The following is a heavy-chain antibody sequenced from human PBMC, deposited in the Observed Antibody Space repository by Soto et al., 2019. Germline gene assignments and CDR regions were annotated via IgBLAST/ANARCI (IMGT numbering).Heavy chain of an antibody. CDR3: AIAGGGMDV. CDR2: IIPILGIA. Sequence: QVQLVQSGAEVKKPGSSVKVSCKASGGTFSSYTISWVRQAPGHGLEWRGGIIPILGIANYAKKFQGRLTITADKSTSTTNMELSSLRAEDRDVYYSAIAGGGMDVWGQGSTVTVSS. V-gene: IGHV1-69*02. CDR1: GGTFSSYT. J-gene: IGHJ6*02.